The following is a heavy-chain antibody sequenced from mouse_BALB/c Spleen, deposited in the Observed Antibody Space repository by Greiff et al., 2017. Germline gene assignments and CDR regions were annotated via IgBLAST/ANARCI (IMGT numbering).Heavy chain of an antibody. Sequence: EVQGVESGGGLVQPGGSRKLSCAASGFTFSSFGMHWVRQAPEKGLEWVAYISSGSSTIYYADTVKGRFTISRDNPKNTLFLQMTSLRSEDTAMYYCARMITFAYWGQGTLVTVSA. CDR3: ARMITFAY. CDR1: GFTFSSFG. J-gene: IGHJ3*01. V-gene: IGHV5-17*02. D-gene: IGHD2-4*01. CDR2: ISSGSSTI.